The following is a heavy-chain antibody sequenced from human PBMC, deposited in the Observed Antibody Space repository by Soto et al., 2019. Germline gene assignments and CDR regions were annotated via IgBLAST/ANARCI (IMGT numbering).Heavy chain of an antibody. CDR1: GDSVSSNSAA. J-gene: IGHJ5*02. Sequence: SQTLSLTCAISGDSVSSNSAAWNWIRQSPSRGLEWLGRTYYRSKWYNDYAVSVKSRITINPDTSKNQFSLQLNSVTPEDTAVYYCAREIAAAGTDSPIAWFDPWGQGTLVTVS. CDR3: AREIAAAGTDSPIAWFDP. V-gene: IGHV6-1*01. D-gene: IGHD6-13*01. CDR2: TYYRSKWYN.